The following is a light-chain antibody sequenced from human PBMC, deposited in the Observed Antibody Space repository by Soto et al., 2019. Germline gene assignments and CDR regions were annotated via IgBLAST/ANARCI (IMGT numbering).Light chain of an antibody. V-gene: IGKV1-5*03. Sequence: DIQMTQSPSTLSASVGDRVTITCRASQSISSWLAWYQQKPGKAPKLLIYKASNLKSGVPSRFSGSGSGTEFTLTISSLQPDDFATYYCQQYNSYWYTFGQGTKLQIK. CDR3: QQYNSYWYT. J-gene: IGKJ2*01. CDR1: QSISSW. CDR2: KAS.